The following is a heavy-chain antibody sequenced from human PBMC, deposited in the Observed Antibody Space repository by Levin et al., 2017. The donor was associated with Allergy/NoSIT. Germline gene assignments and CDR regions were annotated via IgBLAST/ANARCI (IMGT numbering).Heavy chain of an antibody. V-gene: IGHV4-59*01. Sequence: LSLPFLVSLASLGHSYWNWIRQPPGKGLEYIGNIYYSGGTSYSPPLKSRVTMTVDTSKNQFSLNLRSVTAADAAVYYCARGRPIDYWGQGILVTVSS. J-gene: IGHJ4*02. CDR2: IYYSGGT. CDR3: ARGRPIDY. CDR1: LASLGHSY.